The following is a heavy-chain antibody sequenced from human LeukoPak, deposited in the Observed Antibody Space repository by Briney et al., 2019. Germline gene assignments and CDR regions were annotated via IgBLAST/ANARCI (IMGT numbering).Heavy chain of an antibody. D-gene: IGHD3-22*01. V-gene: IGHV3-7*01. CDR2: IKQDGSEK. CDR3: ARSNYYDSRSWGFDI. Sequence: GGSLRLSCAASGFTLSRFWMSWVRQAPGKGLEWVANIKQDGSEKYYVDSVKGRFTISRDNAKNSLYVQMNSLRAEDTAVYYCARSNYYDSRSWGFDIWGQGTMVTVSS. CDR1: GFTLSRFW. J-gene: IGHJ3*02.